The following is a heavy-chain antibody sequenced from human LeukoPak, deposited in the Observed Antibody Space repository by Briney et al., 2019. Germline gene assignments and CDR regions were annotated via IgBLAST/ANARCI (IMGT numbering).Heavy chain of an antibody. D-gene: IGHD3-16*01. CDR1: EFTFSNYN. CDR2: ISSSSSTI. Sequence: PGGSLGLFCAASEFTFSNYNMNWVRQAPGKGLEWVSYISSSSSTIYYADSVKGRSTISRDNAKNSLSLQINSLRDEDTAVYYCARELGYYDMDVWGQGTTVIVSS. J-gene: IGHJ6*02. CDR3: ARELGYYDMDV. V-gene: IGHV3-48*02.